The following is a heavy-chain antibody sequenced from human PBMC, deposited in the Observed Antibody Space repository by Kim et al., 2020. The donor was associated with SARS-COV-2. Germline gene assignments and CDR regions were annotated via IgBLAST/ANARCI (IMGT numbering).Heavy chain of an antibody. CDR3: ARVSGSSSGGMDV. J-gene: IGHJ6*02. V-gene: IGHV4-59*13. Sequence: SETLSLTCTVSGGSISSNYCSWIRQPPGKGLEWIGYIYYSGSTSYNPSLRSRVTISVDTSKNQFSLKLNSVTAADTALYYCARVSGSSSGGMDVWGQGTTVTVSS. CDR1: GGSISSNY. D-gene: IGHD6-6*01. CDR2: IYYSGST.